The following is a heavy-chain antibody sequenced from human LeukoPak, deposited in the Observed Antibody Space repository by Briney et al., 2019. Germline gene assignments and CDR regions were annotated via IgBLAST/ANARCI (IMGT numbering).Heavy chain of an antibody. CDR1: GYTFTGYY. D-gene: IGHD5-18*01. CDR2: INPNSGGT. Sequence: GASVMVSCKASGYTFTGYYMHWERQAPGQGLEWMGRINPNSGGTNYAQKFQGRVTMTRDTSISTAYMELSRLRSDDTAVYYCARVGYSSLAFDIWGQGTMVTVAS. CDR3: ARVGYSSLAFDI. J-gene: IGHJ3*02. V-gene: IGHV1-2*06.